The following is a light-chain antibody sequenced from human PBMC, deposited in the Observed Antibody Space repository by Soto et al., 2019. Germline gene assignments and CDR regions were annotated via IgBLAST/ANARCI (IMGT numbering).Light chain of an antibody. J-gene: IGKJ1*01. Sequence: DSQMTQSPSTLSASVGDRVTITCRASQSISSWLAWYQQKPGKAPKLLIYKASSLTSGVPSRFSGSGSGTEFTLTISSLQPDDFATYYCQQYNSYPTFGQGTKVEIK. CDR3: QQYNSYPT. CDR2: KAS. CDR1: QSISSW. V-gene: IGKV1-5*03.